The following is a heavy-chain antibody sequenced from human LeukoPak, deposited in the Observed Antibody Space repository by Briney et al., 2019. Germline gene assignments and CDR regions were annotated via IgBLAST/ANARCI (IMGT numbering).Heavy chain of an antibody. J-gene: IGHJ3*02. CDR3: ARPTVTDAFDI. V-gene: IGHV3-11*04. CDR2: ISNSGSAI. D-gene: IGHD5-18*01. CDR1: GLSFSDYY. Sequence: GGSLRLSCEVSGLSFSDYYMSWIRQAPGKGLQWVSYISNSGSAIYYADSVKGRFTISRDNAKNSLYLQMNSLRAEDTAVYYCARPTVTDAFDIWGQGTMVTVSS.